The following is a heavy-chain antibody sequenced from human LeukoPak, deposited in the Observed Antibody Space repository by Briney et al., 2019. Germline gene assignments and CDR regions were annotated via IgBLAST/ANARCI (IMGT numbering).Heavy chain of an antibody. V-gene: IGHV5-51*01. J-gene: IGHJ4*02. D-gene: IGHD2-2*01. CDR3: ARRYCSSTSCNPYFFDF. CDR1: GYSFTNYW. CDR2: ISPGDSEA. Sequence: GESLKISCKGSGYSFTNYWIAWVRQMPGKGLEWMGIISPGDSEARYSPSFQGQVTISADKSISTAYLRWSSLKASDSAIYYCARRYCSSTSCNPYFFDFWGQGTLVTVSS.